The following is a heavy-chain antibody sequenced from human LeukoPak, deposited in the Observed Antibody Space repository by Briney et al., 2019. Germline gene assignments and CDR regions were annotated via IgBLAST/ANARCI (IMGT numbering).Heavy chain of an antibody. CDR3: ARAQSGSYYAFDI. J-gene: IGHJ3*02. Sequence: GGSLRLSCAASGFTSSSYAINWVRQAPGKGLEWVTVISYDGSNKYYADSVKGRFTISRDNSKNTLYLQMDSLRADDTAVYYCARAQSGSYYAFDIWGQGTMVTVSS. V-gene: IGHV3-30-3*01. CDR1: GFTSSSYA. D-gene: IGHD1-26*01. CDR2: ISYDGSNK.